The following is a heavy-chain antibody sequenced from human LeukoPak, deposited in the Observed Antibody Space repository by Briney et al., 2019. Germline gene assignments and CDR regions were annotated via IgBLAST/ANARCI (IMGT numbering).Heavy chain of an antibody. CDR2: IYTSGST. J-gene: IGHJ4*02. CDR3: ARYSSGWYYFDY. CDR1: GGSISSYY. D-gene: IGHD6-19*01. V-gene: IGHV4-4*09. Sequence: SETLSLTCTVPGGSISSYYWSWIRQPPEKGLEWIGYIYTSGSTNYNPSLKSRVTISVDTSKNQFSLKLSSVTAADTAVYYCARYSSGWYYFDYWGQGTLVTVSS.